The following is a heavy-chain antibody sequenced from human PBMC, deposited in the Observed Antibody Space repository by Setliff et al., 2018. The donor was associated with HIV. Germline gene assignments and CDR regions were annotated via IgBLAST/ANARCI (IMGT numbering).Heavy chain of an antibody. J-gene: IGHJ3*02. CDR3: AREDGSNSHDTFEI. D-gene: IGHD1-1*01. Sequence: SETLSLTCTVSGGSISNDYWHWIRQSPGRGLEWIGYIYYTGSTNYNPSLKSRVAMSVDSSNHQFSLKLTSVTPADTAIYYCAREDGSNSHDTFEIWGQGILGT. CDR1: GGSISNDY. V-gene: IGHV4-59*01. CDR2: IYYTGST.